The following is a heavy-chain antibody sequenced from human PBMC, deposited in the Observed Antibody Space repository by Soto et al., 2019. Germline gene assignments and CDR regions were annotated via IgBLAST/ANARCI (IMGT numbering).Heavy chain of an antibody. D-gene: IGHD1-1*01. CDR1: GFTFSSYS. CDR2: ISSSSSYI. Sequence: EVQLVESGGGLVKPGGSLRLSCAASGFTFSSYSMNWVRQAPGKGLEWVSSISSSSSYIYYADSVKGRLTISRDNAKNSLYLQMNSLRAEYTAVYYCARDHRGKGDAFDIWGQGTMVTVSS. V-gene: IGHV3-21*01. J-gene: IGHJ3*02. CDR3: ARDHRGKGDAFDI.